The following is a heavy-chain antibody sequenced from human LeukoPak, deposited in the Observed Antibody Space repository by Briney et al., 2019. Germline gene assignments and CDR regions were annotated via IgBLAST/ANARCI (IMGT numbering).Heavy chain of an antibody. Sequence: NWVRQAPGKGLEWIAYIYYSGSTYYNPSLKSRVTISVDTSKNQFSLKLSSVTAADTAVYYCARGRGALVTQYYFDYWGQGTLVTVSS. D-gene: IGHD2-8*02. CDR2: IYYSGST. V-gene: IGHV4-31*02. J-gene: IGHJ4*02. CDR3: ARGRGALVTQYYFDY.